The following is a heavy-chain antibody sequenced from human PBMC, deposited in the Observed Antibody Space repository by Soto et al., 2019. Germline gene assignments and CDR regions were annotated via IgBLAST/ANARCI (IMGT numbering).Heavy chain of an antibody. V-gene: IGHV2-5*02. CDR1: GFSLSTSGVG. CDR3: AHFVSGDPFDF. Sequence: QITLKESGPTLVKPTQTLTLTCTFSGFSLSTSGVGVGWIRQPPGKALEWLAVIYWDDDKRYSPSLRSRLTITKDTPKNQVVLTMTNMDPVDTATYYCAHFVSGDPFDFWGQGTLVTVSS. D-gene: IGHD2-21*02. J-gene: IGHJ4*02. CDR2: IYWDDDK.